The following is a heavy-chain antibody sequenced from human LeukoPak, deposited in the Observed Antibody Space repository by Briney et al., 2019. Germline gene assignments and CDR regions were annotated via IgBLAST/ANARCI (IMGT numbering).Heavy chain of an antibody. D-gene: IGHD1-26*01. Sequence: GGSLRLSCAASGFTFSSYDMHWVRQATGKGLEWVSAIGTAVDTYYPGSVKGRFTISRENAKNSLYLQMNSLRAGDTAVYYCARDASGGQLDYWGQGTLVTVSS. V-gene: IGHV3-13*01. CDR3: ARDASGGQLDY. CDR1: GFTFSSYD. CDR2: IGTAVDT. J-gene: IGHJ4*02.